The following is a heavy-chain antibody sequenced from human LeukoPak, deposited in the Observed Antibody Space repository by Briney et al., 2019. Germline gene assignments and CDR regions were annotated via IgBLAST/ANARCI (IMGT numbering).Heavy chain of an antibody. J-gene: IGHJ4*02. D-gene: IGHD2-21*01. Sequence: PGGSLTLSCTASGVTFSTYAMTWVRQAPRKGLEWISSTSSGSSYIYYADSVRGRFTISRDNTNNSLSLEMNNLRGEDTAIYYCARDRPTGASRVFVVQWGQGTPVTVSS. CDR1: GVTFSTYA. CDR2: TSSGSSYI. CDR3: ARDRPTGASRVFVVQ. V-gene: IGHV3-21*06.